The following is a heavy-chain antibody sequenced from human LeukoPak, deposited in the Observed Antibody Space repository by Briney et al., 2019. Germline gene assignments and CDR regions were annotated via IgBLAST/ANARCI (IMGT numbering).Heavy chain of an antibody. V-gene: IGHV3-7*01. CDR2: IKQDGSEE. CDR1: GFTFSSYW. J-gene: IGHJ5*02. D-gene: IGHD3-10*01. Sequence: GGSLRLSCAASGFTFSSYWMSWVRQAPGKGLEWVTNIKQDGSEEYYVDSVKGRFTISRDNAKNSLYLQMNSLRAEDTAVYYCARDYSRVWFGVLLSWGQGTLVTVSS. CDR3: ARDYSRVWFGVLLS.